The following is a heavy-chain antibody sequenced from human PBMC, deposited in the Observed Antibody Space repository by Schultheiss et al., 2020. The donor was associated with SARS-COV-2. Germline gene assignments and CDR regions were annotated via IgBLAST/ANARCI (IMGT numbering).Heavy chain of an antibody. Sequence: GGSLRLSCAASGFTFSSYSMNWVCQAPEKGLEWVADIKCDGSDKYYVDSVKGRLTISRDNAKNSLYLQVNSLRAEDTAVYYCARAWRGFDFWGQGTTVTVSS. CDR1: GFTFSSYS. J-gene: IGHJ6*02. CDR3: ARAWRGFDF. CDR2: IKCDGSDK. D-gene: IGHD3-3*01. V-gene: IGHV3-52*01.